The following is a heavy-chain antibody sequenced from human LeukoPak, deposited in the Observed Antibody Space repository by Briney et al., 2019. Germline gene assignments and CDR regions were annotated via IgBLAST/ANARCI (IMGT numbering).Heavy chain of an antibody. J-gene: IGHJ4*02. CDR3: ASRCSSTSCYQGVDY. D-gene: IGHD2-2*01. V-gene: IGHV3-21*01. CDR1: GFTFSSYS. CDR2: ISGSSSYI. Sequence: GGSLRLSCAASGFTFSSYSMNWVRQAPGKGLEWVSSISGSSSYIYYADSVKGRFTISRDNAKNSLYLQMNSLRAEDTAVYYCASRCSSTSCYQGVDYWGQGTLVTVSS.